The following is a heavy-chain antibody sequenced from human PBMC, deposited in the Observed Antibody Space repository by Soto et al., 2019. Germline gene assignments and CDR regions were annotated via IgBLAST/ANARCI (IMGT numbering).Heavy chain of an antibody. CDR1: GFTFSIYA. CDR3: VRYNWNDKNFDY. CDR2: ISGSGDST. J-gene: IGHJ4*02. Sequence: GGSLRLSCAASGFTFSIYAMSWVRQAPGKGLEWVSTISGSGDSTYYADSVKGRFTISRDNSKNTLSLQMNSLRAEDTAIYYCVRYNWNDKNFDYWGQGTLVTVSS. D-gene: IGHD1-20*01. V-gene: IGHV3-23*01.